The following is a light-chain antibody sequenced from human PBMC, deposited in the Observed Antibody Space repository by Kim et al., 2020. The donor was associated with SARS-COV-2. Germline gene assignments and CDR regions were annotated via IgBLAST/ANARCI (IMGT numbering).Light chain of an antibody. V-gene: IGKV3-15*01. CDR3: QQYEDWPLT. CDR2: DSS. J-gene: IGKJ4*01. Sequence: EIVMTQSPDTLSVSLGERATLSCRASQNVGSYLSWFQQKPGQPPRLLIRDSSGRATGVAARFSGSGSGTEFTLTISGLQSDDFAVYYCQQYEDWPLTFGGGTKVDIK. CDR1: QNVGSY.